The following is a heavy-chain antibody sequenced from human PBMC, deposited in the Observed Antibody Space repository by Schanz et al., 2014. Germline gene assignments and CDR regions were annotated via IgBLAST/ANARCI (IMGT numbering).Heavy chain of an antibody. Sequence: EVQLVQSGGGLVQPGGSLRLSCAASGFTFSSHWMHWVRQAPGKGLEWVSYVSRSAPDIYYADSVKGRFTMSRDNAKNTVFRQMNSLRAEDTTVYYCVRDSFYAFDYWGQGTLVTVSS. J-gene: IGHJ4*02. CDR3: VRDSFYAFDY. CDR1: GFTFSSHW. CDR2: VSRSAPDI. D-gene: IGHD3-16*01. V-gene: IGHV3-48*01.